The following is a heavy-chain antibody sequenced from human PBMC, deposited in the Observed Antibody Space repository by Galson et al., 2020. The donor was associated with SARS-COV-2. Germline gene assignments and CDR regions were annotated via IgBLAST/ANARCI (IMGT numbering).Heavy chain of an antibody. CDR2: LFFDGSDK. Sequence: GESLKISCAASGFTFSSHAMHWVRQAPGKGLEWVAQLFFDGSDKYYGDSVKGRFTISRDSSKNTVYLQMNNLRADDTAVYYCARDGQTSSGWAFDYWGQGTLLTVSS. V-gene: IGHV3-33*01. J-gene: IGHJ4*02. CDR3: ARDGQTSSGWAFDY. D-gene: IGHD6-19*01. CDR1: GFTFSSHA.